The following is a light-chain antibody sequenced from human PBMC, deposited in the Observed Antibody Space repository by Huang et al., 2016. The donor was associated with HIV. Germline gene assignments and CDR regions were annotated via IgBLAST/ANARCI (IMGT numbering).Light chain of an antibody. CDR1: QSVFSTSTNKNY. V-gene: IGKV4-1*01. CDR3: QQYCTAPG. Sequence: DIVMTQSPDSLAVSLGERATITCTSSQSVFSTSTNKNYLAWYQHKPGQPPKVLISWASVREAGVPDRFRGGGSGTNFTLTISSLQPEDVATYYCQQYCTAPGFGQGTNVEF. CDR2: WAS. J-gene: IGKJ1*01.